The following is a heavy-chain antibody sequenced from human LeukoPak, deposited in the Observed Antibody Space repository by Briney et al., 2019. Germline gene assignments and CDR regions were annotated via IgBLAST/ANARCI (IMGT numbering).Heavy chain of an antibody. J-gene: IGHJ4*02. Sequence: PSETLSLTCTVSGGSISSGSYYWSWIRQPAGKGPEWIGRIYTSGSTNYNPSLKSRVTISVDTSKNQFSLKLSSVTAADTAVYYCARQGYSSSFEGLFPTTDRTDWGQGTLVTVSS. CDR1: GGSISSGSYY. CDR3: ARQGYSSSFEGLFPTTDRTD. V-gene: IGHV4-61*02. D-gene: IGHD6-6*01. CDR2: IYTSGST.